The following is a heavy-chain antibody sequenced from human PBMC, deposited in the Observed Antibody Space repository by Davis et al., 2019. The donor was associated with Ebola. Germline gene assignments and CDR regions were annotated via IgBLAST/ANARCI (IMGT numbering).Heavy chain of an antibody. D-gene: IGHD1-20*01. CDR2: IYYSGNT. CDR3: ARREHNWNYFDY. CDR1: GGSMSSYY. Sequence: ETLSLTCTVSGGSMSSYYWSWIRQPPGKGLEWIGFIYYSGNTNYNPSLKSRVTISVDTSKNQFSLKLSSVSAADTAVYYCARREHNWNYFDYWGQGTLVTVSS. V-gene: IGHV4-59*08. J-gene: IGHJ4*02.